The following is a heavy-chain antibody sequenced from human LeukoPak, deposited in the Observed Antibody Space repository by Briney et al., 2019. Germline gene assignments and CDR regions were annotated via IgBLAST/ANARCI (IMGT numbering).Heavy chain of an antibody. CDR3: ARDASTTWPLDY. V-gene: IGHV3-30-3*01. CDR1: GFTFSSYA. J-gene: IGHJ4*02. D-gene: IGHD2-2*01. Sequence: PGGSLRLSCAASGFTFSSYAMLWVRQAPGKGLEWVAVISYDGSNKYYADSVKGRFTISRDNSKNTLYLQMNSLRAEDTAVYYCARDASTTWPLDYWGQGTLVTVSS. CDR2: ISYDGSNK.